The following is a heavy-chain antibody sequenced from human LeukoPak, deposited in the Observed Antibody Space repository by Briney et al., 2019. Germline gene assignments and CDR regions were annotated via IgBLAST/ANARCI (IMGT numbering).Heavy chain of an antibody. CDR1: GGPISSYY. Sequence: SETLSLTCTVSGGPISSYYWSWIRQPPGNGLEWIGYIYYSGSNNYTPSLKSRVTISVDTSKNQFSLKLSSVTAADTAVYYCARHGAAVAGGEPLTNFDYWGQGTLVTVSS. D-gene: IGHD6-19*01. CDR2: IYYSGSN. V-gene: IGHV4-59*08. CDR3: ARHGAAVAGGEPLTNFDY. J-gene: IGHJ4*02.